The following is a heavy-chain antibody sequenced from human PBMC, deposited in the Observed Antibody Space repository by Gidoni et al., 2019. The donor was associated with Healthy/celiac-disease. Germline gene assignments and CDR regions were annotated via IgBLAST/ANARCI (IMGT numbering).Heavy chain of an antibody. Sequence: VQPGRSLRLSCAASGFTFSGYGMHWVRQAPGKGLEWVAVIWYDGNKKYFVDSVKGRFTISRDNSKNTLYLQMDSLRAEDTAVYYCARDPLNYDFWSGYPTSTTPGGMDVWGQGTTVTVSS. J-gene: IGHJ6*02. D-gene: IGHD3-3*01. CDR2: IWYDGNKK. CDR1: GFTFSGYG. V-gene: IGHV3-33*01. CDR3: ARDPLNYDFWSGYPTSTTPGGMDV.